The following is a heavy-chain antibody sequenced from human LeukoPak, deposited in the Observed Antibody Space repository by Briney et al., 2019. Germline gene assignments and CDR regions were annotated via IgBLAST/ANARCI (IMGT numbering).Heavy chain of an antibody. J-gene: IGHJ4*02. CDR2: IYYSGST. Sequence: SETLSLTCTVSGGSISSGDYYWSWIRQPPGKGLEWIGYIYYSGSTYYNPSLKSRVTISVDTSKNQFSLKLSSVTAADTAVYYCARAPSGYYYFDYWGQGTLVTVSS. V-gene: IGHV4-30-4*01. D-gene: IGHD3-22*01. CDR1: GGSISSGDYY. CDR3: ARAPSGYYYFDY.